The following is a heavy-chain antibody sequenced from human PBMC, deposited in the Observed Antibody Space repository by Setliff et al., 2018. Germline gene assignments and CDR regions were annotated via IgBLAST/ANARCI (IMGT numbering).Heavy chain of an antibody. CDR3: ARVTGFSYVDV. V-gene: IGHV4-59*08. D-gene: IGHD3-3*01. Sequence: SETLSLTCAASGGTFSDYYWTWIRQPPGKGLEWIGYIYYSGSTKYNPSRNRRGTLLIDTAKNQISLRLSSVTAADTAVYFCARVTGFSYVDVWGKGTTVTVSS. CDR2: IYYSGST. CDR1: GGTFSDYY. J-gene: IGHJ6*03.